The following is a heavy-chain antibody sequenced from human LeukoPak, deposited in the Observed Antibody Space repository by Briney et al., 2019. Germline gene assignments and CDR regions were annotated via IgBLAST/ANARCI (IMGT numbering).Heavy chain of an antibody. V-gene: IGHV4-59*01. J-gene: IGHJ4*02. CDR1: GGSISSYY. D-gene: IGHD5-18*01. CDR2: IYNSGST. CDR3: ARARPDTAMAVDY. Sequence: PSETLSLTCTVSGGSISSYYWSWVRQPPGKGLEYIGYIYNSGSTNYNPSLKSRVTVSVDTSKNQFSLKLRSATAADTAAYYCARARPDTAMAVDYWGQGTLVTVSS.